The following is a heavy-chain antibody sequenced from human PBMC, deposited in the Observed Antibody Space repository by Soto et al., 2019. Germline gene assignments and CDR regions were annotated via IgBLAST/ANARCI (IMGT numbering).Heavy chain of an antibody. V-gene: IGHV3-23*01. CDR1: GFTFSSYA. CDR3: AKLRDPTMVRGVIITNYYYYYMDV. CDR2: ISGSGGST. Sequence: EVQLLESGGDLVQPGGSLRLSCAASGFTFSSYAMSWVRQAPGKGLEWVSAISGSGGSTYYADSVKGRFTISRDNSKNTLYLQMNSLRAEDTAVYYCAKLRDPTMVRGVIITNYYYYYMDVWGKGTTVTVSS. J-gene: IGHJ6*03. D-gene: IGHD3-10*01.